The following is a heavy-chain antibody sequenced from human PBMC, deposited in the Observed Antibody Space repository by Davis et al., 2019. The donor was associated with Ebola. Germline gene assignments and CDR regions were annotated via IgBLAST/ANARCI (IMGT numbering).Heavy chain of an antibody. CDR3: ARGLGDSITIFGVVIDHAFDI. V-gene: IGHV4-59*01. J-gene: IGHJ3*02. Sequence: PSETLSLTCTVSGGSISSYYWSWIRQPPGKGLEWIGYIYYSGSTNYNPSLKSRVTISVDTSKNQFSLKLSSVTAADTAVHYCARGLGDSITIFGVVIDHAFDIWGQGTMVTVSS. D-gene: IGHD3-3*01. CDR1: GGSISSYY. CDR2: IYYSGST.